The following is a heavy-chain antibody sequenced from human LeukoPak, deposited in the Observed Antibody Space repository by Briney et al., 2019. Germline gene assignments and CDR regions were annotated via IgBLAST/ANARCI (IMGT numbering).Heavy chain of an antibody. Sequence: GESLKISCKGSGYSFTSYWIGWVRQMPGKGLKWMGIIYPGDSDTRYSPSFQGQVTISADKSISTAYLQWSSLKASDTAMYYCARQAVFGVVIIGWFDPWGQGTLVTVSS. V-gene: IGHV5-51*01. CDR2: IYPGDSDT. J-gene: IGHJ5*02. CDR1: GYSFTSYW. CDR3: ARQAVFGVVIIGWFDP. D-gene: IGHD3-3*01.